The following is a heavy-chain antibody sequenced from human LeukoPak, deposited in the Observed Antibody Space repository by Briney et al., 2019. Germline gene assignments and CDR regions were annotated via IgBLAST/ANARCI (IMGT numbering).Heavy chain of an antibody. D-gene: IGHD2-15*01. V-gene: IGHV3-72*01. J-gene: IGHJ3*02. Sequence: GGSLRLSCAASGFTFSDHYMDWVRQAPGKGLEWVGRTRNKANSYTTEYAASVKGRFTISRDDSKNSLYLQMNSLKTEDTAVYYCAVAGTGGAFDIWGQGTMVTVSS. CDR1: GFTFSDHY. CDR2: TRNKANSYTT. CDR3: AVAGTGGAFDI.